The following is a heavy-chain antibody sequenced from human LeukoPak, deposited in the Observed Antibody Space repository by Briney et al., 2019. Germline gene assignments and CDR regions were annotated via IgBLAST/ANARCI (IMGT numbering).Heavy chain of an antibody. CDR2: IYYSGST. Sequence: SETLSLTCTVSGGSISSNYWSWIWQPPGKGLEWIGYIYYSGSTNYNPSLKSRVTISVDTSKNQFSLKLSSVTAADTAVYYCARDGGYYDFWSGYYEYWGQGTLVTVSS. CDR1: GGSISSNY. V-gene: IGHV4-59*01. D-gene: IGHD3-3*01. CDR3: ARDGGYYDFWSGYYEY. J-gene: IGHJ4*02.